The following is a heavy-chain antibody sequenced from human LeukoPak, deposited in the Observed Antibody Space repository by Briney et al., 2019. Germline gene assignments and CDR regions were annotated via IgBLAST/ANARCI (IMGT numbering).Heavy chain of an antibody. CDR2: ISSNGGST. CDR1: GFTFSNYV. V-gene: IGHV3-64*02. J-gene: IGHJ3*02. CDR3: ARDDYGVDDALDI. D-gene: IGHD4-17*01. Sequence: GGSLRLSCSASGFTFSNYVMHWVRQAPGKGLEYVSSISSNGGSTYYADSVKGRFTISRDNSKNTLYLQMGSLRPEDMAVYYCARDDYGVDDALDIWGQGTMVTVSS.